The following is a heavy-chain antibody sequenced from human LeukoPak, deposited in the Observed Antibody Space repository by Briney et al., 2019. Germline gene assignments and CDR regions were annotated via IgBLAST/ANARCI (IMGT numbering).Heavy chain of an antibody. J-gene: IGHJ4*02. D-gene: IGHD3-10*01. CDR1: GYTFTHQW. CDR2: IYPRDSDT. Sequence: GEALKISCKASGYTFTHQWIGWWRQKSGSGLGWMGIIYPRDSDTRYSPSFQGHVTISADTSINTAYLEWSRLEASDTGIYYCARHSDVIGAIWGQGTLVTVSS. V-gene: IGHV5-51*01. CDR3: ARHSDVIGAI.